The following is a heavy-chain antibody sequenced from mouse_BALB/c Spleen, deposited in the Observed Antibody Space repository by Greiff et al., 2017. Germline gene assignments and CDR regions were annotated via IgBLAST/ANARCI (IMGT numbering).Heavy chain of an antibody. V-gene: IGHV1-54*01. Sequence: QVHVKQSGAELVRPGTSVKVSCKASGYAFTNYLIEWVKQRPGQGLEWIGVINPGSGGTNYNEKFKGKATLTAEKSSSTAYMQLSSLTSDDSAVYFCARGMIGGYFDYWGQGTTLTVSS. CDR2: INPGSGGT. D-gene: IGHD2-4*01. CDR1: GYAFTNYL. CDR3: ARGMIGGYFDY. J-gene: IGHJ2*01.